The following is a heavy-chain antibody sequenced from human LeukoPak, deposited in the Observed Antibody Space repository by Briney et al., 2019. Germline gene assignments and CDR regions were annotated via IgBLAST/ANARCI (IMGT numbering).Heavy chain of an antibody. CDR3: ARDLGFTISANWFDP. V-gene: IGHV4-38-2*02. D-gene: IGHD3-3*01. J-gene: IGHJ5*02. CDR2: VYHTGAT. CDR1: GYSISSGYF. Sequence: SETLSLTCVVPGYSISSGYFWVWIRQPPGKGLEWIGSVYHTGATYYNPSLRSSVSISVDTSKNQFSLELNSVTAADTAVYYCARDLGFTISANWFDPWGQGTLVTVSS.